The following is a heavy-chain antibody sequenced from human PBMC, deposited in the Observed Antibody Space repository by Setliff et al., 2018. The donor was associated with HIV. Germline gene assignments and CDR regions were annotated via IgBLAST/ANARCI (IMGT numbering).Heavy chain of an antibody. J-gene: IGHJ4*02. CDR1: GYTLTELS. D-gene: IGHD4-17*01. CDR3: ARAPRDGNNYGYQPYYFDY. CDR2: FDPEDGET. Sequence: ASVKVSCKVSGYTLTELSVHWVRQAPGKGLEWMGGFDPEDGETIYAQKFQGRVTMTEDTSTDTAYMELSSLRSEDTAVYYCARAPRDGNNYGYQPYYFDYWGQGTLVTVSS. V-gene: IGHV1-24*01.